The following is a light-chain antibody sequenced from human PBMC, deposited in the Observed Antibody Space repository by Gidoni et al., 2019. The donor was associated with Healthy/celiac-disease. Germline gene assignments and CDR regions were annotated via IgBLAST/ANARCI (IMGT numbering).Light chain of an antibody. CDR1: QSVSSN. V-gene: IGKV3-15*01. CDR3: QQLDT. CDR2: GAS. Sequence: EIVMTQSPATLSVSPGERATLSCRASQSVSSNLAWYQQTPGQAPRLLIYGASTRATGIPARFRGSGSGTEFTLTISSLQSEDFAVYYCQQLDTFGQGTKLEIK. J-gene: IGKJ2*01.